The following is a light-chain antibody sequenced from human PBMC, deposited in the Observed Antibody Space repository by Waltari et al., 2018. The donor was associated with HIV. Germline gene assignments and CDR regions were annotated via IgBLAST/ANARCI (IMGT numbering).Light chain of an antibody. Sequence: QSVLTQPPSASGTPGQTVTISCSGSSSNIGHDNVYWYQQLPGMTPKLLIYKNYQRPSGVPDRFAGSKSGRSASLAISGLRSEDEADYYCVGWDDSLSGYVFGAGTTVTVL. V-gene: IGLV1-47*01. J-gene: IGLJ1*01. CDR2: KNY. CDR1: SSNIGHDN. CDR3: VGWDDSLSGYV.